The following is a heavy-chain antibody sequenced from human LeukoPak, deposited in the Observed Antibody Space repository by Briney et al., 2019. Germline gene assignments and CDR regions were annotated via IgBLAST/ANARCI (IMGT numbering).Heavy chain of an antibody. Sequence: ASVKVSCKASGYTFTGYYMHWVRQAPGQGPEWMGWINPNSGGTNYAQKFQGRVTMTRDTSISTAYMELSRLRSDDTAVYYCARGSYYYDSSGYATDYWGQGTLVTVSS. D-gene: IGHD3-22*01. CDR2: INPNSGGT. CDR3: ARGSYYYDSSGYATDY. CDR1: GYTFTGYY. J-gene: IGHJ4*02. V-gene: IGHV1-2*02.